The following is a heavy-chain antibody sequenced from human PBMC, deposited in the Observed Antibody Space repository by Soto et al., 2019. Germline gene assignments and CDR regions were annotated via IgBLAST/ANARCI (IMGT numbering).Heavy chain of an antibody. Sequence: VQLLESGGDLVQPGGSLRLSCAASGFTFSDYYMSWIRQAPGMGLEWVSYISSRVSTIYYADSVKGPFTISRDNAKNSLYLQMNSLRAEDTAVYYCARGTGGYSYGDYYYYGMDVWGQGTTVTVSS. D-gene: IGHD5-18*01. CDR3: ARGTGGYSYGDYYYYGMDV. CDR2: ISSRVSTI. CDR1: GFTFSDYY. J-gene: IGHJ6*02. V-gene: IGHV3-11*01.